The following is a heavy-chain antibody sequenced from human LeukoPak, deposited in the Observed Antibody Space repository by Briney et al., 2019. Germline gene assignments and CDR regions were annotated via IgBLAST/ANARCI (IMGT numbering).Heavy chain of an antibody. D-gene: IGHD2-2*01. CDR2: IYHSGST. Sequence: SQTLSLTCAVSGGSISSGGYSWRWIRQPPGKGLEWIGYIYHSGSTYYNPSLKSRVTISVDRSKNQFSLKLSSVTAADTAVYYCARGWGYCSSTSCRTKWNWFDPWGQGTLVTVSS. J-gene: IGHJ5*02. V-gene: IGHV4-30-2*01. CDR1: GGSISSGGYS. CDR3: ARGWGYCSSTSCRTKWNWFDP.